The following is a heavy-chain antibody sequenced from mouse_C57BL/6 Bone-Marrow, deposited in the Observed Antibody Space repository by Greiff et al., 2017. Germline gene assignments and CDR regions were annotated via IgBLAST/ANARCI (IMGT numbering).Heavy chain of an antibody. J-gene: IGHJ3*01. CDR3: ARHITTGGGFAY. CDR1: EYEFPSHD. D-gene: IGHD1-2*01. CDR2: INSDGGST. V-gene: IGHV5-2*01. Sequence: DVKLVESGGGLVQPGESLKLSCESNEYEFPSHDMSWVRKTPEKRLELVAAINSDGGSTYYPDTMERRFIISRDNTKKTLYLQLSSLRSEDTALYYCARHITTGGGFAYWGQGTLVTVSA.